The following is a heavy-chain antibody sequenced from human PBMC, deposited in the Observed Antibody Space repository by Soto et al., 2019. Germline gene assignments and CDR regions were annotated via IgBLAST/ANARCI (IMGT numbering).Heavy chain of an antibody. J-gene: IGHJ5*02. CDR3: ARRVVVPAAMNEGALFDP. D-gene: IGHD2-2*01. Sequence: ASETLSLTCTVSGGSISSYYWSWIRQPPGKGLEWIGYIYYSGSTNYNPSLKSRVTISVDTSKNQFSLKLSSVTAADTAAYYCARRVVVPAAMNEGALFDPWGQGTLVTVSS. CDR2: IYYSGST. CDR1: GGSISSYY. V-gene: IGHV4-59*08.